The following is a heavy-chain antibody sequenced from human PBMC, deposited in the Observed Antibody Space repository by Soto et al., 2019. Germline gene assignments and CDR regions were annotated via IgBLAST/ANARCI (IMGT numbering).Heavy chain of an antibody. CDR2: ISSSSSYI. CDR3: GRGEATGTPFIDH. V-gene: IGHV3-21*01. CDR1: GFTFSTYT. D-gene: IGHD1-1*01. Sequence: EVQLVESGGGLVKPGGSLRLSCAASGFTFSTYTMNWVRQAPGKGLEWVSSISSSSSYIFYTDSVKGQFTISRDNAKKSLYLQMNSLRVEDTAVYYCGRGEATGTPFIDHWGQGTLVTVSS. J-gene: IGHJ4*02.